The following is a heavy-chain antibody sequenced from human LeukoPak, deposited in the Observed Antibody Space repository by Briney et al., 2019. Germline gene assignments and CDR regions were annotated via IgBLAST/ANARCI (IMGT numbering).Heavy chain of an antibody. V-gene: IGHV3-30*18. CDR3: AKDSKGPYDFWSGYSRMDV. CDR1: GFTFSSYG. Sequence: PGGSLRLSCAVSGFTFSSYGMHWVRQAPGKGLEWVAVISYDGSNKYYADSVKGRFTISRDNSKNTLYLQMNSLRAEDTAVYYCAKDSKGPYDFWSGYSRMDVWGQGTMVTVSS. J-gene: IGHJ6*02. D-gene: IGHD3-3*01. CDR2: ISYDGSNK.